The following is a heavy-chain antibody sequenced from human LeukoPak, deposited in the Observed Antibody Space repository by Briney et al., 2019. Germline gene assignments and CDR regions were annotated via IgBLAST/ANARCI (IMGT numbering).Heavy chain of an antibody. Sequence: GGSLRLSCAASGFTVSSNYMSWVRQAPGKGLEWVSVIYSGGSTYYADSVKGRFTISRDNSKNTLYLQMNSLRAEDTVVYYCARVLTVYDSSGDDYWGQGTLVTVSS. CDR2: IYSGGST. J-gene: IGHJ4*02. CDR1: GFTVSSNY. V-gene: IGHV3-66*01. CDR3: ARVLTVYDSSGDDY. D-gene: IGHD3-22*01.